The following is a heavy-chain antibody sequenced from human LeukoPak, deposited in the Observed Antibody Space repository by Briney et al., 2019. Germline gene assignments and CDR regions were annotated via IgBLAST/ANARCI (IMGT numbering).Heavy chain of an antibody. V-gene: IGHV1-2*02. CDR1: GYTFTGYY. CDR3: ARATVTNYYMDV. D-gene: IGHD4-17*01. CDR2: INPNSGGT. Sequence: ASVKVSCKASGYTFTGYYMHWVRQAPGQGLEWMGWINPNSGGTNYAQKFQGRVTMTRDTSISTAYMELSTLRSDDTAVYYCARATVTNYYMDVWGKGTTVTISS. J-gene: IGHJ6*03.